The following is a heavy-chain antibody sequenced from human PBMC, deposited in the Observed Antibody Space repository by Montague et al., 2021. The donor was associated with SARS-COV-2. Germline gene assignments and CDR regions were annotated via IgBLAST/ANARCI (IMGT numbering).Heavy chain of an antibody. CDR2: VYYSGYT. Sequence: SVTLSLTCTVSGDSVSSSDHYWGWIRQPPGKGLEWLGIVYYSGYTYYNPSVKGRVTISIDASKNQFSLKLNSRTATDTAIYHCARRRLREDYFDFWGQGTLLTVSS. V-gene: IGHV4-39*01. D-gene: IGHD4-17*01. J-gene: IGHJ4*02. CDR3: ARRRLREDYFDF. CDR1: GDSVSSSDHY.